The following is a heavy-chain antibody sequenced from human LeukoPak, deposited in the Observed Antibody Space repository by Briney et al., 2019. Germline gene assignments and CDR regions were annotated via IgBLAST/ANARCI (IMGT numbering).Heavy chain of an antibody. CDR1: GGSISSGGYY. J-gene: IGHJ5*02. CDR2: IYYSGST. Sequence: SETLSLTCTVSGGSISSGGYYWSWIRQHPGKGLEWIGYIYYSGSTYYNPSLKSRVTISVDTSKNQFSLKLSSETAADTAVYYCARVPYCSSTSCYGDWFDPWGQGTLVTVSS. D-gene: IGHD2-2*01. CDR3: ARVPYCSSTSCYGDWFDP. V-gene: IGHV4-31*03.